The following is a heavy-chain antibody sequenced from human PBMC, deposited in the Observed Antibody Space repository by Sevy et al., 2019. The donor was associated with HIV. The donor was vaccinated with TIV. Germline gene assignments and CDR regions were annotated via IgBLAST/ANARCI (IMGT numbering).Heavy chain of an antibody. Sequence: GGSLRLSCTGSGFTFGDYAMSWFRQAPGMGLEWVGFIRSKDYGGATEYAATGKCRFTISRDDSKSIADLQMNSLKTEDTAVYYCTRGYYYDSSGYSDYWGQGTLVTVSS. CDR2: IRSKDYGGAT. V-gene: IGHV3-49*03. CDR3: TRGYYYDSSGYSDY. D-gene: IGHD3-22*01. CDR1: GFTFGDYA. J-gene: IGHJ4*02.